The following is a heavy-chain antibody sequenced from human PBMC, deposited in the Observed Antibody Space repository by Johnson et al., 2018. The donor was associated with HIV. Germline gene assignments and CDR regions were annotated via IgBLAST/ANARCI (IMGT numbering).Heavy chain of an antibody. CDR1: GFTFSDYY. J-gene: IGHJ3*02. CDR3: AKEPWLSSLSLIGLFVFDI. D-gene: IGHD3-3*02. Sequence: QVQLVESGGGLVKPGGSLRLSCAASGFTFSDYYMNWVRQAPGKGLEWISYISSTGSTIYYADFVKDRFIISRTNSKNTLYLQMDSMRAEDPAVYYCAKEPWLSSLSLIGLFVFDIRGQGTMVTVSS. CDR2: ISSTGSTI. V-gene: IGHV3-11*04.